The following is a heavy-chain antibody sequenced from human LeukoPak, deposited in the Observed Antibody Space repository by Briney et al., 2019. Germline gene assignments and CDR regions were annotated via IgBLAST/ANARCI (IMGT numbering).Heavy chain of an antibody. V-gene: IGHV3-49*04. J-gene: IGHJ6*03. D-gene: IGHD2-2*01. Sequence: GGSLRLSCAASGFTVSSNYMSWVRQAPGKGLEWVGFIRSKAYGGTTEYAASVKGRFTISRDDSKSIAYLQMNSLKTEDTAVYYCTRASVVPAAPTRYYYYYMDVWGKGTTVTVSS. CDR3: TRASVVPAAPTRYYYYYMDV. CDR1: GFTVSSNY. CDR2: IRSKAYGGTT.